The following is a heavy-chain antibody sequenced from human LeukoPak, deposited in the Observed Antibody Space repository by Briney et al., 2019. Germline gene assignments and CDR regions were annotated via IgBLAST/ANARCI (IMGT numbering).Heavy chain of an antibody. D-gene: IGHD4-11*01. J-gene: IGHJ4*02. V-gene: IGHV3-23*01. CDR3: ASPPTVTTFDS. CDR2: FSGSGGHR. Sequence: GSLRLSCAASVFSLSIFSMSGAPGAPGRGVGCVSSFSGSGGHRYYADSVKGRFNISRDNSKNTLYLQMNSLRADDTAVYYCASPPTVTTFDSWGQGTLVTVSS. CDR1: VFSLSIFS.